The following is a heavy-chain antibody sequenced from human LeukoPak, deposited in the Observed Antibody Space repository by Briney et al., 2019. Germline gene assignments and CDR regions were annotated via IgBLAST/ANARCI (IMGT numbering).Heavy chain of an antibody. Sequence: ASETLSLTCTVSGGSISSSSYYWGWIRQPPGKGLEWIGSIYYSGSTYYNPSLKSRVTISVDTSKNQFSLKLSSVTAADTAVYYCARDRAITGTPSWFDPWGQGTLVTVSS. CDR3: ARDRAITGTPSWFDP. CDR2: IYYSGST. D-gene: IGHD1-20*01. CDR1: GGSISSSSYY. V-gene: IGHV4-39*07. J-gene: IGHJ5*02.